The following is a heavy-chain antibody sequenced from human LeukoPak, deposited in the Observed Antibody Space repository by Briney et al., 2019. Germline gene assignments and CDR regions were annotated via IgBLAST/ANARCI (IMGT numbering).Heavy chain of an antibody. CDR2: INNDGSSA. V-gene: IGHV3-74*01. CDR1: GFTFNGYW. J-gene: IGHJ4*02. D-gene: IGHD4-17*01. CDR3: ARGGDGAIDY. Sequence: PGGSLRLSCDASGFTFNGYWMHWVRHVPGKGRGWVSYINNDGSSATYADSVRGRFTISRDSAKNTVYLQMNSLRVEDSAVYYCARGGDGAIDYWGQGTLVTVSS.